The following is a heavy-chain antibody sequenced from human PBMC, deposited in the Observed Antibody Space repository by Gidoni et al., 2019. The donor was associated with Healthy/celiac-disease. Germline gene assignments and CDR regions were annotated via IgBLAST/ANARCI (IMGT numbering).Heavy chain of an antibody. CDR3: ARVGSSSGYWATYYFDY. V-gene: IGHV4-30-2*01. Sequence: QLQLQESGSGLVKPSQTLSLTCAVSGGSISSGGYSWSWIRQPPGKGLAWIGYIYHSGSTYYNPSLKSRVTISVDRSKNQFSLKLGSVTAADTAVYYCARVGSSSGYWATYYFDYWGQGTLVTVSS. J-gene: IGHJ4*02. CDR2: IYHSGST. D-gene: IGHD3-22*01. CDR1: GGSISSGGYS.